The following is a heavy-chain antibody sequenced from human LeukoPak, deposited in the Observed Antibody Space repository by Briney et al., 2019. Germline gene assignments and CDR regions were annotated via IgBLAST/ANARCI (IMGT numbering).Heavy chain of an antibody. J-gene: IGHJ6*04. D-gene: IGHD3-10*02. V-gene: IGHV3-48*03. CDR2: ISSSGSTI. CDR3: AELGITMIGGV. CDR1: GFTFSSYA. Sequence: GGSLRLSCAASGFTFSSYALSWVRQAPGKGLEWVSYISSSGSTIYYADSVKGRFTISRDNAKNSLYLQMNSLRAEDTAVYYCAELGITMIGGVWGKGTTVTISS.